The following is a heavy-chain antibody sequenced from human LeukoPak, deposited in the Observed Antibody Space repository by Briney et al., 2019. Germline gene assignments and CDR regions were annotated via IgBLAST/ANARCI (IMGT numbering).Heavy chain of an antibody. CDR1: GGSISTSNYY. V-gene: IGHV4-39*07. Sequence: PSETLSLTCSVSGGSISTSNYYWGWIRQPPGKGLEWIGNIFYSGSTYYSPSLKSRVTISLDTSRNQFSLNLDSVTAADTAVYYCARDRGSGEVDYWGQGILVTVSS. D-gene: IGHD1-26*01. CDR2: IFYSGST. J-gene: IGHJ4*02. CDR3: ARDRGSGEVDY.